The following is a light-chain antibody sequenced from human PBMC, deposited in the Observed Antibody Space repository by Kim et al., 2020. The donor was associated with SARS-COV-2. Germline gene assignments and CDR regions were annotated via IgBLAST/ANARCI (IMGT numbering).Light chain of an antibody. CDR2: QVN. CDR3: QAWDSSTHNYV. Sequence: PAQTASITCSGYNMRDKYVSWYQQKPGQAPVVVIYQVNQRPSGIPERFSGSNSGNTATLTISGTQAMDETDYYCQAWDSSTHNYVFGAGTKVTVL. V-gene: IGLV3-1*01. J-gene: IGLJ1*01. CDR1: NMRDKY.